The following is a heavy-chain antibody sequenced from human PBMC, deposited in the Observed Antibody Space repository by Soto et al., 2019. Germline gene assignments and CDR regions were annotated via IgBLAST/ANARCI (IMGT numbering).Heavy chain of an antibody. J-gene: IGHJ4*02. V-gene: IGHV4-39*01. CDR1: GGSISSNSYY. CDR3: ARHDGGHSSGYYAFDY. D-gene: IGHD3-22*01. CDR2: IYYSGST. Sequence: TSETLSLTCTVSGGSISSNSYYWGWIRQPPGKGLEWIGSIYYSGSTYYNPSLKSRVTISVDTSKNQFSLKLNSVTAADTAVYYCARHDGGHSSGYYAFDYWGQGTLVTVSS.